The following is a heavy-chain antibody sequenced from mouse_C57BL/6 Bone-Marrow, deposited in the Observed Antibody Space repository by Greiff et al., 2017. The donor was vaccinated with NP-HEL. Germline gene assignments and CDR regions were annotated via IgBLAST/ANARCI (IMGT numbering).Heavy chain of an antibody. CDR2: IDPSDSYT. J-gene: IGHJ3*01. CDR3: ARGQLTWFAY. CDR1: GYTFTSYW. D-gene: IGHD6-1*01. V-gene: IGHV1-69*01. Sequence: QVQLQQPGAELVMPGASVKLSCKASGYTFTSYWMHWVKQRPGQGLEWIGEIDPSDSYTNYNQKFKGKSTLTVDKSSSTAYMQLSSLTSEASAVYYYARGQLTWFAYWGQGTLVTVSA.